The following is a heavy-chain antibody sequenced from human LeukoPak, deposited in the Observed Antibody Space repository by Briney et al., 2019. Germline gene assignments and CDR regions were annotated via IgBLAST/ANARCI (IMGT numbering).Heavy chain of an antibody. V-gene: IGHV3-30*02. D-gene: IGHD2-15*01. J-gene: IGHJ4*02. CDR3: AKSPHPYCFSGSCFIDY. CDR1: GFTFSSYG. Sequence: QPGGSLRLSCAASGFTFSSYGMHWVRQAPGKGLEWVAFIRYDGSNKYYADSVKGRFTISRDNSENTLYLQMNSLRAEDTAIYYCAKSPHPYCFSGSCFIDYWGQGTLVTVSS. CDR2: IRYDGSNK.